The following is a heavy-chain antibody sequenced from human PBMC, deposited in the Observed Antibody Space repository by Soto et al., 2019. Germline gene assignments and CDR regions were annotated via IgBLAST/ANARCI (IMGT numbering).Heavy chain of an antibody. CDR2: VYWSDNK. D-gene: IGHD6-19*01. CDR3: AHGLEGTWYFDL. J-gene: IGHJ2*01. V-gene: IGHV2-5*01. CDR1: GFSLSTSGVG. Sequence: SGPTLVNPTQTLTLTCTFSGFSLSTSGVGVGWFRQPPGKALEWLALVYWSDNKRYSPSLKSRLTITKDTSKNQVVLTLTNMDPVDTATYYCAHGLEGTWYFDLWGRGTLVTVSS.